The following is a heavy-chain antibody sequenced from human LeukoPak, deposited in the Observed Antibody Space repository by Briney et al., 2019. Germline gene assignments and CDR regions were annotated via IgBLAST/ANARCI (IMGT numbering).Heavy chain of an antibody. CDR2: INWSGDST. V-gene: IGHV3-20*04. CDR3: ARGGRGS. J-gene: IGHJ4*02. D-gene: IGHD5-12*01. Sequence: GGSLRLSCAASGFNFDEYGMIWVRQGLGKGLEWVSGINWSGDSTGYADSVKGRFTISRDNAKNSLYLQMNSLRAEDTALYYCARGGRGSWGQGTPVTVSS. CDR1: GFNFDEYG.